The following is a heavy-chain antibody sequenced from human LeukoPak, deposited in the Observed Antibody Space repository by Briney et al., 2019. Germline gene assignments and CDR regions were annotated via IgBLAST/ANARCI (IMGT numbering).Heavy chain of an antibody. J-gene: IGHJ4*02. D-gene: IGHD4-17*01. V-gene: IGHV1-18*01. CDR3: ARVNDYDGPGFFDY. CDR1: GYTFTSYG. Sequence: ASVKVSCKASGYTFTSYGISGARQAPGQGLEWMGWISAYNGNTNYAQKLQGRVTMTTDTSTSTAYMELRSLRSDDTAVYYCARVNDYDGPGFFDYWGQGNLVTVSS. CDR2: ISAYNGNT.